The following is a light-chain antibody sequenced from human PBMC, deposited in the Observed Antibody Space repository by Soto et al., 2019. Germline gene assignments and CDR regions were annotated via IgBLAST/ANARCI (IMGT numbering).Light chain of an antibody. CDR1: QDIVNF. J-gene: IGKJ4*01. CDR2: AAS. Sequence: DIQVTHSPSSLAAFVGCRFTITCRASQDIVNFLAWYQQKPGKVPKLLIYAASTLQSGVPSRLSGSGYGTDLTITISSMQHEDVETYYCQKCKVVTFTFGGGTKVDIK. V-gene: IGKV1-27*01. CDR3: QKCKVVTFT.